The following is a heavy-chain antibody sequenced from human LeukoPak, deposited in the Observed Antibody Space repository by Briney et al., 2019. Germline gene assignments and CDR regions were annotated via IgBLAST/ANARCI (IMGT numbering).Heavy chain of an antibody. Sequence: GGSLRLSCAASGFTFSSYAMSWVRQAPGKGLEWDSAISGSGGSTYYADSVKGRFTISRDNSKNTLYVQMNSLRAEDTAVYYCAKDLGYCSSTSCYLDSWGQGTLVTVSS. CDR3: AKDLGYCSSTSCYLDS. CDR2: ISGSGGST. D-gene: IGHD2-2*01. CDR1: GFTFSSYA. V-gene: IGHV3-23*01. J-gene: IGHJ4*02.